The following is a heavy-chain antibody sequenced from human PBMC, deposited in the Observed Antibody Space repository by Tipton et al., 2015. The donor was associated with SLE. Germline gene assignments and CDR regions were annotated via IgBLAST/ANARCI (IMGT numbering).Heavy chain of an antibody. CDR3: ARGGDSGWTPFDY. CDR1: GGSISSHY. CDR2: IYYSGST. Sequence: TLSLTCTVSGGSISSHYWSWILQPPGKGLEWIGYIYYSGSTHYNPSLKSRVTISVDTSKNQFSLKLSSVTAADTAVYYCARGGDSGWTPFDYWGQGTLVTVSS. V-gene: IGHV4-59*11. J-gene: IGHJ4*02. D-gene: IGHD6-19*01.